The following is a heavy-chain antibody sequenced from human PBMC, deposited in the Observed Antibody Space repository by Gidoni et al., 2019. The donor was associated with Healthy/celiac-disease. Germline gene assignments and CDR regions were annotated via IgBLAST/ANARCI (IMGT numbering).Heavy chain of an antibody. CDR3: AADLSCTNGVCPLGY. CDR1: GFTFTSSA. J-gene: IGHJ4*02. CDR2: IVVGSGNT. V-gene: IGHV1-58*02. D-gene: IGHD2-8*01. Sequence: QMQLVQSGPEVKKPGTSVKVSCKASGFTFTSSAMQWVRQARGQRLEWIGWIVVGSGNTNYAQKFQERVTITRDMSTSTAYMELSSLRSEDTAVYYCAADLSCTNGVCPLGYWGQGTLVTVSS.